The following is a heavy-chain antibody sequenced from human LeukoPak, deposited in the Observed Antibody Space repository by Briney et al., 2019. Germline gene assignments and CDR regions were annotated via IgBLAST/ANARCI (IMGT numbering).Heavy chain of an antibody. J-gene: IGHJ4*02. Sequence: GGSLRLSCAASGFTFSSYWMSWVRQAPGKGLEWVANIKQDGSEKYYVDSVKGRFTISRDNAKNSLYLQMNSLRAEDTAVYYCARRGGVIVPYYFDYWGQGTLVTVSS. CDR2: IKQDGSEK. D-gene: IGHD3-16*02. V-gene: IGHV3-7*01. CDR1: GFTFSSYW. CDR3: ARRGGVIVPYYFDY.